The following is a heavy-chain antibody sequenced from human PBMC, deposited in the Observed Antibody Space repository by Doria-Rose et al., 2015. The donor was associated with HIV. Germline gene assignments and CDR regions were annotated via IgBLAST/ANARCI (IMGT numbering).Heavy chain of an antibody. CDR3: ARVLSGTYDC. V-gene: IGHV4-59*01. Sequence: QVQLQESGPGLVKPSETLSLTCSVSGGSISHYYWSWIRQPPGKGLEYIGDIFYTGSTNYRPSLKSRVSISIDTSKNKFSLRLSSVTAADTPVYYCARVLSGTYDCWGQGTLVTVSS. D-gene: IGHD1-26*01. J-gene: IGHJ4*02. CDR2: IFYTGST. CDR1: GGSISHYY.